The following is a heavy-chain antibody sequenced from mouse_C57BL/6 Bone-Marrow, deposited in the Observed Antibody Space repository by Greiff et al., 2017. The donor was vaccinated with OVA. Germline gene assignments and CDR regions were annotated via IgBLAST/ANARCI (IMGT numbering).Heavy chain of an antibody. V-gene: IGHV1-81*01. J-gene: IGHJ3*01. CDR2: IYPRSGNT. Sequence: VQGVESGAELARPGASVKLSCKASGYTFTSYGISWVKQRTGQGLEWIGEIYPRSGNTYYNEKFKGKATLTADKSSSTAYMELRSLTSEDSAVYFCARWGAQATSYWGQGTLVTVSA. CDR1: GYTFTSYG. D-gene: IGHD3-2*02. CDR3: ARWGAQATSY.